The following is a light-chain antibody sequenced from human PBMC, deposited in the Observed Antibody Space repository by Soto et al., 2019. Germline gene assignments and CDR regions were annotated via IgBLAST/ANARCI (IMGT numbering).Light chain of an antibody. CDR3: QQYNNWPGGVT. J-gene: IGKJ3*01. Sequence: EIVMTQSPATLSVSPGERATLSCRASQSVSSNLAWYQQKPGQAPRLLIYGASTRATGIPAGFSGSGSGTEFTLTISSLQSEDFAVYYCQQYNNWPGGVTFGPGTKVDIK. V-gene: IGKV3-15*01. CDR1: QSVSSN. CDR2: GAS.